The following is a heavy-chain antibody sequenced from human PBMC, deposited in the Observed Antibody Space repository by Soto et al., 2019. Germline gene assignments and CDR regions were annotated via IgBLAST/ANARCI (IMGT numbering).Heavy chain of an antibody. CDR3: ARVFGGLGYCSGGSCYPFDP. Sequence: PSETLSLACTVSGGSISSGDYYWSWIRQPPGKGLEWIGYIYYSGSTYYNPSLKSRVTISVDTSKNQFSLKLSSVTAADTAVYYCARVFGGLGYCSGGSCYPFDPWGQGTLVTVS. V-gene: IGHV4-30-4*01. J-gene: IGHJ5*02. CDR1: GGSISSGDYY. D-gene: IGHD2-15*01. CDR2: IYYSGST.